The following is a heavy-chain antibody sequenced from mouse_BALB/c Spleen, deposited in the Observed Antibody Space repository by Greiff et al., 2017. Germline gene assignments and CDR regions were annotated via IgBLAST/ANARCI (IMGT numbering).Heavy chain of an antibody. D-gene: IGHD6-5*01. J-gene: IGHJ4*01. CDR3: ASMHHAMDY. CDR2: IYPGDGDT. V-gene: IGHV1-82*01. Sequence: QVQLQQSGPELVKPGASVKISCKASGYAFSSSWMNWVKQRPGQGLEWIGRIYPGDGDTNYNGKFKGKATLTADKSSSTAYMQLSSLTSVDSAVYFCASMHHAMDYWGQGTSVTVSS. CDR1: GYAFSSSW.